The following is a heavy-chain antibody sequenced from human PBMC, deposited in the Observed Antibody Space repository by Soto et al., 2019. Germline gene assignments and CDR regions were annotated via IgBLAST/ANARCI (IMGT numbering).Heavy chain of an antibody. V-gene: IGHV1-8*02. CDR3: ARVPTIRITGTTTNWFDP. J-gene: IGHJ5*02. CDR1: GYSFSTYD. D-gene: IGHD1-20*01. CDR2: MNPSAGTT. Sequence: QVHLVQSGAEVKKPGASVKVSCKASGYSFSTYDINWVRQAPGQGLEWMGWMNPSAGTTGSAQKFQGRVTRTWDTSISTAYMELSSLTSEDTAVYYCARVPTIRITGTTTNWFDPWGQGTLVTVSS.